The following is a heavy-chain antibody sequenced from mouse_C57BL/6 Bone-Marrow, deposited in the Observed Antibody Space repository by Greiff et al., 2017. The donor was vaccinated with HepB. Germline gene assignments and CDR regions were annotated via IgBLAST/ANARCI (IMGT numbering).Heavy chain of an antibody. Sequence: QVQLQQSGAELVKPGASVKMSCKASGYTFTTYPIEWMKQNHGKSLEWIGYCHPYHDDTKYNEKFKGKATLTVEKSSSTVYLELSRLTSDDAAVYYCARSYDGYSFYFDYWGQGTTLTVSS. CDR1: GYTFTTYP. CDR3: ARSYDGYSFYFDY. CDR2: CHPYHDDT. V-gene: IGHV1-47*01. J-gene: IGHJ2*01. D-gene: IGHD2-3*01.